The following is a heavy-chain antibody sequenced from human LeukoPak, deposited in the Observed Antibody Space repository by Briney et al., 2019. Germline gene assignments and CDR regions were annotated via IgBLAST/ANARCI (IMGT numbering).Heavy chain of an antibody. D-gene: IGHD2-15*01. CDR1: GGSISSYY. CDR3: AREPRKAATISFDY. J-gene: IGHJ4*02. V-gene: IGHV4-4*07. Sequence: MPSETLSLTCTVSGGSISSYYWSWIRQPAGKGLEWIGRIYSSGSTNYNPSLKSRVTISVDTSKNQFSLKLSSVTAADTAVYYCAREPRKAATISFDYWGQGTLVTVSS. CDR2: IYSSGST.